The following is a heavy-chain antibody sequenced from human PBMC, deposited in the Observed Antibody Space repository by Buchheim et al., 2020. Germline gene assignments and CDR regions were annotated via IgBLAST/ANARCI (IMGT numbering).Heavy chain of an antibody. CDR1: GGSFSGYY. J-gene: IGHJ5*02. CDR3: ARVRNSGWSRIGWFDP. V-gene: IGHV4-34*01. CDR2: INHSGST. D-gene: IGHD6-19*01. Sequence: QVQLQQWGAGLLKPSETLSLTCAVYGGSFSGYYWSWIRQPPGKGLEWIGEINHSGSTNYNPSLKSRVTISVDTSKNQFSLKLSSVTAADTAVYYCARVRNSGWSRIGWFDPWGQGTL.